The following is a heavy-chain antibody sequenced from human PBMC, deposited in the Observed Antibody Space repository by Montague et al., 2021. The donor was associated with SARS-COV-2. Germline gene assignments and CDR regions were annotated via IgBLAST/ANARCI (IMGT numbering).Heavy chain of an antibody. D-gene: IGHD6-6*01. Sequence: SETLSLTCSVSGGPLSSTSFYWGWIRQSPGKGLEWVANFYYNGITYYNPSLKSRVTLSVDPSTNQFFLKLTSVTAADTAVYYCARPRPGGPNNWFDTWGQGILVTVSS. CDR2: FYYNGIT. J-gene: IGHJ5*02. CDR3: ARPRPGGPNNWFDT. V-gene: IGHV4-39*01. CDR1: GGPLSSTSFY.